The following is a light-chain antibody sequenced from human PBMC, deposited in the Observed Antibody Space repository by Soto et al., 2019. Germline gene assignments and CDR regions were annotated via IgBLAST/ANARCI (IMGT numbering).Light chain of an antibody. Sequence: IVLTHSPGTLSLSPGERATLSCRASQRVSSSYLAWYQQKPGQAPRLLIYGASSRATGIPDRFSGSASGTDFTLTISRLEPEDFAVYYCQQYGSSLTSGQGTKVDIK. J-gene: IGKJ1*01. CDR3: QQYGSSLT. V-gene: IGKV3-20*01. CDR2: GAS. CDR1: QRVSSSY.